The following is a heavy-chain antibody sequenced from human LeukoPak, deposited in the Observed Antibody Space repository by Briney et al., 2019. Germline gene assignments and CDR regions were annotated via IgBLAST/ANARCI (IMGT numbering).Heavy chain of an antibody. CDR3: ARHPAVPAAIGAFDI. CDR2: IYPGDSDT. CDR1: GYSFTSYW. D-gene: IGHD2-2*01. V-gene: IGHV5-51*01. J-gene: IGHJ3*02. Sequence: GESLKISCKGSGYSFTSYWIGWVRQMPGKGLEWMGIIYPGDSDTRYSPSFQGQVTISADKSISTAYLQWSSLKASDTAMYYCARHPAVPAAIGAFDIWGQGTMVTVSS.